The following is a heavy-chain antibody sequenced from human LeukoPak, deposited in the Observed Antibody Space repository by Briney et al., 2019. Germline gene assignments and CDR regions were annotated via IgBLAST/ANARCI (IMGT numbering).Heavy chain of an antibody. J-gene: IGHJ4*02. CDR2: ISGSGGST. CDR1: GFTFSSYA. V-gene: IGHV3-23*01. Sequence: GGSLRLSRAASGFTFSSYAMSWVRQAPGKGLEWVSAISGSGGSTYYADSVKGRFTISRDNSKNTLYLQMNSLRAEDTAVYYCAKKTSDYSSSWFDYWGQGTLVTVSS. CDR3: AKKTSDYSSSWFDY. D-gene: IGHD6-13*01.